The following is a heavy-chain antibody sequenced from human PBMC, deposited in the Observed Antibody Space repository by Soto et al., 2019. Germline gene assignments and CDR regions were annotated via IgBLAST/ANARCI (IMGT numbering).Heavy chain of an antibody. CDR3: SIGSWSAETFDV. D-gene: IGHD2-2*01. J-gene: IGHJ3*01. CDR1: GGTFSTYT. Sequence: QVHLVHSGAEVKKPGSSVKVSCKAAGGTFSTYTLIWVRQAPGQGLEWMGRIIPMLTVTNSAQKFQGRVTLTAYKSTNTAFMELTSLRSDDTAVYYCSIGSWSAETFDVWGQGTMVTVSS. V-gene: IGHV1-69*02. CDR2: IIPMLTVT.